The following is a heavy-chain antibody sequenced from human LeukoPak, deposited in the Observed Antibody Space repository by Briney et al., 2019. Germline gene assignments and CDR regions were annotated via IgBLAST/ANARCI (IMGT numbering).Heavy chain of an antibody. V-gene: IGHV3-23*01. CDR2: VSASGGST. CDR3: ATPQGDY. CDR1: GLTFNNYA. J-gene: IGHJ4*01. Sequence: PGGSLRLSCEASGLTFNNYAMSWVRQAPGKGLEWVSAVSASGGSTYYADSVKGRFTIFRDNSKNTLYLQMNSLRDDDTAVYYCATPQGDYWGQGTLVTVSS.